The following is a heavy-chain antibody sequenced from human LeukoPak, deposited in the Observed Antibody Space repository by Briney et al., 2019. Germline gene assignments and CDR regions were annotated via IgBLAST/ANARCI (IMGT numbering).Heavy chain of an antibody. D-gene: IGHD2/OR15-2a*01. Sequence: GGSLRLSCAASGFTFSSYGMHWVRQAPGKGLEWVAVIWYDGSNKYYADSVKGRFTISRDNSKNTLYLQMNSLKAEDTAVYYCAKAPRAFHYYMDVWGKGTTVTVSS. CDR1: GFTFSSYG. J-gene: IGHJ6*03. CDR3: AKAPRAFHYYMDV. V-gene: IGHV3-33*06. CDR2: IWYDGSNK.